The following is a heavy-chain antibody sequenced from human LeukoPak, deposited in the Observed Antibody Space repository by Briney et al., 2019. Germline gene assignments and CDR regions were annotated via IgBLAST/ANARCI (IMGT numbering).Heavy chain of an antibody. J-gene: IGHJ4*02. CDR1: GFTFRSYG. V-gene: IGHV3-30*03. D-gene: IGHD6-13*01. Sequence: GGSPRLSCAASGFTFRSYGIHWVRQAPGKGLEWVAVISYDGSNKYYADSVKGRFTISRDNSKNTLYLQMNSLRAEDTAVYYCARDSSQYYFDYWGQGTLVTVSS. CDR3: ARDSSQYYFDY. CDR2: ISYDGSNK.